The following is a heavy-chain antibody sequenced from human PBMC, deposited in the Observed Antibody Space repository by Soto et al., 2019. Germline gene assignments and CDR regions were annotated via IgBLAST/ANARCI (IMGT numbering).Heavy chain of an antibody. D-gene: IGHD3-10*01. CDR3: ARTSPRGSGTWFDP. CDR2: IYHSGSS. V-gene: IGHV4-30-4*01. Sequence: QVQLQESGPGLVKPSQTLSRTCIVSGGSISSDDYYWSWIRQPPGKGLEWIGYIYHSGSSYYNPSLKSRVTISIDTSKNQLSLKLSSVTAADTAVYYCARTSPRGSGTWFDPWGQGTLVTVSS. J-gene: IGHJ5*02. CDR1: GGSISSDDYY.